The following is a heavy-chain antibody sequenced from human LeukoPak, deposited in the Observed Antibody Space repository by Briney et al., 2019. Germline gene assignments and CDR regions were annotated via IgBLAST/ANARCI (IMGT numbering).Heavy chain of an antibody. D-gene: IGHD6-19*01. CDR3: AKGLGFLPQFDY. J-gene: IGHJ4*02. CDR1: GFTFSSEA. Sequence: GGSLRLSCAASGFTFSSEAMTWVRQAPGKGLEWASSISDSGRTTYYADSVKGRFTISRDNSKNTVYLQMNSLRAEDTALYYCAKGLGFLPQFDYWGQGTLVAVSS. CDR2: ISDSGRTT. V-gene: IGHV3-23*01.